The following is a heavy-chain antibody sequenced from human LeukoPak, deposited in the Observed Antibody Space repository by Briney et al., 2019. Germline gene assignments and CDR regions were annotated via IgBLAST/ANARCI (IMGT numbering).Heavy chain of an antibody. CDR3: ARVKSYYYYYMDV. Sequence: SETLSLTCGVSGDSISNGGYSWSWIRQPPGKGLEWIGEINHSGSTNYNPSLKSRVTISVDTSKNQFSLKLSSVTAADTAVYYCARVKSYYYYYMDVWGKGTTVAVSS. CDR2: INHSGST. J-gene: IGHJ6*03. V-gene: IGHV4-34*01. CDR1: GDSISNGGYS.